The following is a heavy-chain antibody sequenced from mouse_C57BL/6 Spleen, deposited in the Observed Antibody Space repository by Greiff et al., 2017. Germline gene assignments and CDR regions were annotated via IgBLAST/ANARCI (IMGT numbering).Heavy chain of an antibody. Sequence: VQLQQPGAELVKPGASVKLSCKASGYTFTSYWMQWVKQRPGQGLEWIGEIDPSDSYTNYNQKFKGKATLTVDTSSSTAYMQLSSLTSEDSAVYYCARLGTTVVAKDAMDYWGQGTSVTVSS. CDR2: IDPSDSYT. CDR1: GYTFTSYW. J-gene: IGHJ4*01. D-gene: IGHD1-1*01. V-gene: IGHV1-50*01. CDR3: ARLGTTVVAKDAMDY.